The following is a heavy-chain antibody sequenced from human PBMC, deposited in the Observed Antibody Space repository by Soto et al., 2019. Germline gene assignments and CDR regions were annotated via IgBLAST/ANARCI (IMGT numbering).Heavy chain of an antibody. CDR2: ISSSSSTI. CDR1: GFPFSSYS. J-gene: IGHJ4*02. Sequence: EVQRVESGGGLVQPGGSLRLSCAASGFPFSSYSMNWVRQAPGKGLEWVSYISSSSSTIYYADSVKGRFTISRDNAKNFLYLQMNSLGDEDTAVYYCAREGRIVGACLDYWGQGTLVTVSS. D-gene: IGHD1-26*01. V-gene: IGHV3-48*02. CDR3: AREGRIVGACLDY.